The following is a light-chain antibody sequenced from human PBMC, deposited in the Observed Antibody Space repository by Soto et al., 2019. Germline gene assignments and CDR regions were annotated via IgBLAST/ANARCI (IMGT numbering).Light chain of an antibody. CDR2: GNS. V-gene: IGLV1-40*01. Sequence: QSVLTQPPSVSGAPGQRVTISCTGSSSNIGAGYDVHWYQQLPGTAPKLLIYGNSNRPSGVPDRFSGSKSGTSASLAITGLQAEDEADYYCAAWDDNLVVFGGGTKVTVL. CDR1: SSNIGAGYD. CDR3: AAWDDNLVV. J-gene: IGLJ2*01.